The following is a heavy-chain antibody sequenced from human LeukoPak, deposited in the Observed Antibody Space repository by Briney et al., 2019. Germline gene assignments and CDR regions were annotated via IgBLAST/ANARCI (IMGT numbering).Heavy chain of an antibody. CDR2: IYYSGST. V-gene: IGHV4-38-2*02. D-gene: IGHD2-8*01. J-gene: IGHJ4*02. CDR1: GYSISSGYY. CDR3: ARMVYASYNDY. Sequence: PSETLSLTCTVSGYSISSGYYWGWIRQPPGKGLEWIGSIYYSGSTYYNLSLKSRVTISVGTSKNQFSLKLSSVTAADTAVYYCARMVYASYNDYWGQGTLVTVSS.